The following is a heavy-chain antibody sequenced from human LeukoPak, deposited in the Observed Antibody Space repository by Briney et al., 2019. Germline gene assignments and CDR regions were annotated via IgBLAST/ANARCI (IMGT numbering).Heavy chain of an antibody. D-gene: IGHD7-27*01. CDR2: IYTSGST. V-gene: IGHV4-61*02. CDR1: GGSISSGSYY. J-gene: IGHJ4*02. CDR3: ARDRGRNWGSDY. Sequence: PSETLSLTCTVSGGSISSGSYYWSWIRQPAGKGLEWIGRIYTSGSTNYNPSLKSRVTISVDTSKNQFSLKLSSVTAADTAVYYCARDRGRNWGSDYWGQGTLVTVSS.